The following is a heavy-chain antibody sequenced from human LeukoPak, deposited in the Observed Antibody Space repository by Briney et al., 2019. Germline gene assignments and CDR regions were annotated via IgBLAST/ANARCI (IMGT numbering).Heavy chain of an antibody. CDR3: ARRIDGYNYDY. Sequence: PSETLSLTCTVSGGSISSSSYYWDWIRQPPGKGLEWIGSIYYRGTTYYNPSLKSRVTISVDTSKNHFSLQLNSVTATDTAVYYCARRIDGYNYDYWGQGPLVSVSS. D-gene: IGHD5-24*01. CDR1: GGSISSSSYY. CDR2: IYYRGTT. V-gene: IGHV4-39*02. J-gene: IGHJ4*02.